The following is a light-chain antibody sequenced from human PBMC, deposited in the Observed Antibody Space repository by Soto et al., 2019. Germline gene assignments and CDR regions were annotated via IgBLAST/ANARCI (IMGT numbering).Light chain of an antibody. Sequence: DIQMTQSPSSLSASVGDRVTITCRASQSISGYLNWYQQKPGKAPKLLIYAASTLQSGVPSRFSGSGSGTDFTLTISSLQPEDFATYYCQQVNGYPRDITFGGGTKVDIK. CDR2: AAS. CDR1: QSISGY. J-gene: IGKJ4*01. V-gene: IGKV1-39*01. CDR3: QQVNGYPRDIT.